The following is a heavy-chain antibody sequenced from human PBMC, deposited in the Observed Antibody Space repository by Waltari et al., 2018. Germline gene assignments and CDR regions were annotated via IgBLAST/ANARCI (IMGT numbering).Heavy chain of an antibody. CDR1: GFTFSSYS. Sequence: EVQLVESGGGLVQPGGSLRLSCAASGFTFSSYSMNWVRQAPGKGLEWVSYISSSSSTIYYADSVKGRFTISRDNAKNSLYLQMNSLRAEDTAVYYCARSPGGGDPEYWGQGTLVTVSS. J-gene: IGHJ4*02. D-gene: IGHD2-21*01. CDR3: ARSPGGGDPEY. V-gene: IGHV3-48*04. CDR2: ISSSSSTI.